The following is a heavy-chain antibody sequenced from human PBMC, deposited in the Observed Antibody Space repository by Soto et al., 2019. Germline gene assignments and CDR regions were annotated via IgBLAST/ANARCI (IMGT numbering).Heavy chain of an antibody. D-gene: IGHD6-19*01. Sequence: GGSLRLSCAASGFIFSRSAMNWVRQAPGKGLEWVSSISSSSSYIYYADSVKGRFTISRDNAKNSLYLQMNSLRAEDTAVYYCARINSGWGPLSPYPFHYCCQAALVTVSS. V-gene: IGHV3-21*01. J-gene: IGHJ4*02. CDR2: ISSSSSYI. CDR3: ARINSGWGPLSPYPFHY. CDR1: GFIFSRSA.